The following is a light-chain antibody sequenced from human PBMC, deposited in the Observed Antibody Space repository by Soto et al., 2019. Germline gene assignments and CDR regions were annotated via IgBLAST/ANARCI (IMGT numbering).Light chain of an antibody. CDR2: LNSDGSH. V-gene: IGLV4-69*01. Sequence: QSVLTQSPSASASLGASVKLTCSLSSGHSSYAIAWHQQQPEKGPRFLMKLNSDGSHSKGDRIPDRFSGSSSGAERYLTISSLQSEDEADYYCQTWDSVIHVVFGGGTKLTFL. J-gene: IGLJ2*01. CDR1: SGHSSYA. CDR3: QTWDSVIHVV.